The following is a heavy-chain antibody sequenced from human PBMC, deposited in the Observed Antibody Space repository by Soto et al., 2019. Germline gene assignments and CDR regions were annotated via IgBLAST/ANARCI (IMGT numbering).Heavy chain of an antibody. V-gene: IGHV3-53*01. CDR1: GLPVSTSY. J-gene: IGHJ6*02. D-gene: IGHD3-10*01. CDR2: IYNDGKT. CDR3: VRPLPSGQNYGMDV. Sequence: GGSLRLSCAASGLPVSTSYMSWVRQAPGKGLEWVSVIYNDGKTYYADSVKGRFTVSRDASKNTLHLQMDSLRDEDTAVYYCVRPLPSGQNYGMDVWGQGTTVTVSS.